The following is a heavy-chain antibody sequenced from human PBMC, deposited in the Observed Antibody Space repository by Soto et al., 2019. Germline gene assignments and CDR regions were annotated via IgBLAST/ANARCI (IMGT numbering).Heavy chain of an antibody. CDR3: ARVSPLGFGELFHALFDY. D-gene: IGHD3-10*01. CDR1: GYTFTSYG. CDR2: IIAYNGNT. V-gene: IGHV1-18*04. J-gene: IGHJ4*02. Sequence: QVQLVQSGAEVKKPGASVKVSCKASGYTFTSYGISWVRQAPGQGLEWMGWIIAYNGNTHYAQKLQVRVTRTTDTPTSTAYMGLRSLRSVDTAVYYCARVSPLGFGELFHALFDYWGQGTMVTVSS.